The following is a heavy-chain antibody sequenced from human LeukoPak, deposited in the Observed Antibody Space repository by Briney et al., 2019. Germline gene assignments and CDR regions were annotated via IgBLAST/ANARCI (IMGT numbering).Heavy chain of an antibody. CDR1: GFTFSSYS. J-gene: IGHJ4*02. CDR3: AREDYDSSGYYYAFDH. CDR2: SSSSSSTI. D-gene: IGHD3-22*01. V-gene: IGHV3-48*02. Sequence: PGGSLRLSCAASGFTFSSYSMNWVRQAPGKGLEWVSYSSSSSSTIYYADSVRGRITLSRDNAKNSLYLQMNSLRDDDTAVYYCAREDYDSSGYYYAFDHWGQGILVTVSS.